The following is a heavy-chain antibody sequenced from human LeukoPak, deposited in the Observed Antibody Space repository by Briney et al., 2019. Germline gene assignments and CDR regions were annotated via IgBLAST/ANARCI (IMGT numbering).Heavy chain of an antibody. CDR2: IYYTGII. CDR3: ARSVDYFDNTGPHMMFDY. J-gene: IGHJ4*02. Sequence: PSDTLSLTCNVSGDSITSHYWNWIRQPPGKGLEWIGYIYYTGIIKYNPSLTSRVSMSVDTSKNQFFLKLKSVTAADTAVYHCARSVDYFDNTGPHMMFDYWGQGSLVTVSS. CDR1: GDSITSHY. V-gene: IGHV4-59*07. D-gene: IGHD3-22*01.